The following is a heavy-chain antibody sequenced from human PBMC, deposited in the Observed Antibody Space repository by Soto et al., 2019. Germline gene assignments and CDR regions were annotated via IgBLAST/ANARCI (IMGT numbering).Heavy chain of an antibody. J-gene: IGHJ4*02. V-gene: IGHV2-5*02. Sequence: QITLKESGPPLVKPTQTLTLTCTFSGFSLSTSGVGVGWIRQPPGKALEWLALIYWDDDKRYSPSLKSRLTITQNTPQNQVGVTTTNINPVDTATYYCADLRWGGATRDYWGQGTLVTVSS. D-gene: IGHD5-12*01. CDR3: ADLRWGGATRDY. CDR2: IYWDDDK. CDR1: GFSLSTSGVG.